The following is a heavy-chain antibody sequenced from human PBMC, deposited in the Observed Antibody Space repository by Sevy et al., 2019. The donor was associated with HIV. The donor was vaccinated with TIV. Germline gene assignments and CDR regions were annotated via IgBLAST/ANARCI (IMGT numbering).Heavy chain of an antibody. CDR3: ANAYSGSYSHSYLYALDV. CDR1: GFSFSYYG. D-gene: IGHD1-26*01. V-gene: IGHV3-30*18. J-gene: IGHJ6*02. CDR2: ISHDGINE. Sequence: GGSLILSCIGSGFSFSYYGIHWVRQFPGKGLDWVALISHDGINEYYADSVKGRFTISRDNSKNTVYLEMNSLRNEDTAIYFCANAYSGSYSHSYLYALDVWGQGTTVTVSS.